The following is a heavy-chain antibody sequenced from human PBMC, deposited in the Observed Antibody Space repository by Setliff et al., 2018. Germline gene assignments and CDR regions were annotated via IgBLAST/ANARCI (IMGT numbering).Heavy chain of an antibody. J-gene: IGHJ4*02. CDR1: EGSFSSFA. CDR2: FIPILGSS. Sequence: WASVKVSCKPSEGSFSSFAINWLRQAPGQGFEWMGGFIPILGSSKYAQKFQGRITILMDESTTTAYLELNSLGTEDTAVYYCARGNALDYWGQGTLVTVSS. CDR3: ARGNALDY. V-gene: IGHV1-69*05. D-gene: IGHD1-1*01.